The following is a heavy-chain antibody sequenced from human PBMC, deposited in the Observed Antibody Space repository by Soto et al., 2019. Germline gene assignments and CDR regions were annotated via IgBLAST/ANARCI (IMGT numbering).Heavy chain of an antibody. CDR2: IKQDGSER. Sequence: PGGSLRLSCAASGFIFSSYWMSWVRQAPGKGLEWVANIKQDGSERYYVDSVKGRFTISRDNAKNSLYLQMNSLRADDTAVYYCARIYAMTGPDYWGQGTLVTVS. J-gene: IGHJ4*02. CDR1: GFIFSSYW. CDR3: ARIYAMTGPDY. D-gene: IGHD3-9*01. V-gene: IGHV3-7*03.